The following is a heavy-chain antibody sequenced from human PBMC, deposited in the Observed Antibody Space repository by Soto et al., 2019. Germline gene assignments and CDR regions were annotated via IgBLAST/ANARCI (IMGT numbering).Heavy chain of an antibody. V-gene: IGHV3-49*04. CDR3: TRDVPAMDV. Sequence: GGTLRLSCAGSGFTFGDNDVNWVRQAPGKGLEWVGFIRSKPFGGTTEYAASVKGRFTISRDDSKSIAYLQMNSLRTEDTAGYYCTRDVPAMDVWGQGTTVTVSS. CDR1: GFTFGDND. J-gene: IGHJ6*02. CDR2: IRSKPFGGTT. D-gene: IGHD2-2*01.